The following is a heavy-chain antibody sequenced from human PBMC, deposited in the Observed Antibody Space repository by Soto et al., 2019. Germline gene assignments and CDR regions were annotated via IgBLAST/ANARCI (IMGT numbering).Heavy chain of an antibody. V-gene: IGHV4-34*01. J-gene: IGHJ6*03. CDR1: GGSFSGYY. CDR2: INHSGST. D-gene: IGHD3-10*01. CDR3: ARSRGGVIVSYYYYMDV. Sequence: SETLSLTCAVYGGSFSGYYWSWIRQPPGKGLEWIGEINHSGSTNYNPSLKSRVTISLDTSKNQFSLKLSSVTAADTAVYYCARSRGGVIVSYYYYMDVWGKGTTVTVSS.